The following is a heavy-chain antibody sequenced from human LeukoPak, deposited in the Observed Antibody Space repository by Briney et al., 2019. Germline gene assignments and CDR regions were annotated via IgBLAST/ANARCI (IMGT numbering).Heavy chain of an antibody. Sequence: GASVKDSCKASGYTFTSYAMNWVRQAPGQGLEWMGWINTNTGYQTYGQGFTGRFVFSLDTSVSTAYLQISSLKAEDTAVYYCARDARRRGRFLEWLPAYGMDVWGQGTTVTVSS. CDR1: GYTFTSYA. CDR2: INTNTGYQ. J-gene: IGHJ6*02. CDR3: ARDARRRGRFLEWLPAYGMDV. D-gene: IGHD3-3*01. V-gene: IGHV7-4-1*02.